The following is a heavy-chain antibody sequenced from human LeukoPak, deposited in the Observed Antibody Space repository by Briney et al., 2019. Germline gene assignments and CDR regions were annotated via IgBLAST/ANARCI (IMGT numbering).Heavy chain of an antibody. Sequence: GGSLRLSCAASGFTFSSYGMHWVRQAPGKGLEWVAVIWYDGSNKYYADPVKGRFTVSRDNSKNTLYLQMNSLRAEDTAVYYCARDYIQTYYYDSSGFDYWGQGTLVTVSS. V-gene: IGHV3-33*01. CDR1: GFTFSSYG. CDR3: ARDYIQTYYYDSSGFDY. D-gene: IGHD3-22*01. CDR2: IWYDGSNK. J-gene: IGHJ4*02.